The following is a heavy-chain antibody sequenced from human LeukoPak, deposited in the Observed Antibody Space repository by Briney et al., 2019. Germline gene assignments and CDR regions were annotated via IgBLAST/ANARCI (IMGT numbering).Heavy chain of an antibody. V-gene: IGHV3-7*01. D-gene: IGHD3-22*01. CDR3: ARGSPYYYDSSGYYYAY. Sequence: GGSLRLSCAASGFTFSSYWMSWVRQAPGKGLEWVANIKQDGSEKYYVDSVKGRFTISRDNAKNSLYLQMNSLRAEDTAVYYCARGSPYYYDSSGYYYAYWGQGTLVTVSS. CDR1: GFTFSSYW. CDR2: IKQDGSEK. J-gene: IGHJ4*02.